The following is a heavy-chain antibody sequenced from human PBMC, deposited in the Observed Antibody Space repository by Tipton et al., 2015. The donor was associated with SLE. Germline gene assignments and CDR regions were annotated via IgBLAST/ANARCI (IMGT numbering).Heavy chain of an antibody. J-gene: IGHJ4*02. CDR1: GYTFPTYG. V-gene: IGHV1-18*01. D-gene: IGHD1-26*01. Sequence: QLVQSGAEVKKPAASVKVSCKDSGYTFPTYGISWLRQAPGQGLEWMGWISTYHDNTNYAQKFQGRVTMTTDTSTSTAYMELRSLRSDDTAVYYCARDFIVVPTYFDYWGQGTLVTVSS. CDR2: ISTYHDNT. CDR3: ARDFIVVPTYFDY.